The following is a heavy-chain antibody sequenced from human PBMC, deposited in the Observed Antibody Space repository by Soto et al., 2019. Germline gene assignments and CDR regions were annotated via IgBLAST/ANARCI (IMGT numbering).Heavy chain of an antibody. CDR1: GFTFSSYA. J-gene: IGHJ4*02. V-gene: IGHV3-64*01. CDR2: ISSNGGST. D-gene: IGHD2-2*01. Sequence: GGSLRLSCAASGFTFSSYAMHWVRQAPGKGLEYVSAISSNGGSTYYANSVKGRFTISRDNSKNTLCLQMGSLRAEDMAVYYCAREGYCSSTSCYSFDYWGQGTLVTVSS. CDR3: AREGYCSSTSCYSFDY.